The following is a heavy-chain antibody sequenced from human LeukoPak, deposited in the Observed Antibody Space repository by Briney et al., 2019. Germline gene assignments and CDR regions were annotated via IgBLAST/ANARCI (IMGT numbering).Heavy chain of an antibody. CDR3: ARDGGKDFDF. Sequence: ASVKVSCKASGYTFTSYYIHWVRQAPGQGLEWMGIFNPSGGSTTYAQEFQGRVTMTRDTSTSTVHMELSSLRSEDTAVYYCARDGGKDFDFWGQGTLVTVSS. V-gene: IGHV1-46*01. CDR1: GYTFTSYY. D-gene: IGHD3-16*01. CDR2: FNPSGGST. J-gene: IGHJ4*02.